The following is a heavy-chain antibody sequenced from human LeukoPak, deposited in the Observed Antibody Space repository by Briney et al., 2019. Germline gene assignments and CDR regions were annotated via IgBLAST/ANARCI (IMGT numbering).Heavy chain of an antibody. D-gene: IGHD5-12*01. CDR2: IYYSGST. J-gene: IGHJ4*02. CDR1: GGPISSTSYF. V-gene: IGHV4-61*05. CDR3: ASRSGYLNGYFDY. Sequence: PSETLSLTCFVSGGPISSTSYFWAWIRQPPGKGLEWIGYIYYSGSTNYNPSLKSRVTISVDTSKNQFSLKLSSVTAADTAVYYCASRSGYLNGYFDYWGQGTLVTVSS.